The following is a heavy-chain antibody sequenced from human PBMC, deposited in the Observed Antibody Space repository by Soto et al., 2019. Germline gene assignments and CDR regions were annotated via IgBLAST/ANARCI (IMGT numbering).Heavy chain of an antibody. J-gene: IGHJ4*02. CDR3: ARVDYYGSGRPHAGIHFDY. Sequence: ASVKVSCKASGYTFTSYGISWVRQAPGQGLEWMGWISAYNGNTNYAQKLQGRVTMTTDTSTGTAYMELRSLRSDDTAVYYCARVDYYGSGRPHAGIHFDYWGQGTLVTVSS. D-gene: IGHD3-10*01. V-gene: IGHV1-18*01. CDR1: GYTFTSYG. CDR2: ISAYNGNT.